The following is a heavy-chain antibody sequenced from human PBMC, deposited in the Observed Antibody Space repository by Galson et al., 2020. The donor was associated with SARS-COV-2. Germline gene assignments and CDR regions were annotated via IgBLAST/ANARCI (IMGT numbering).Heavy chain of an antibody. D-gene: IGHD2-2*01. CDR2: LNSDETRT. CDR3: ARVHQLGGGGSYFDS. J-gene: IGHJ4*02. Sequence: GGSLRLSCVASGFTFSSYWMHWARQAPGRGLEWVSRLNSDETRTEYADSVKGRFTISRDNARSTLYLQMNSLRAEDTAVYYCARVHQLGGGGSYFDSWGQGVLVTVSS. CDR1: GFTFSSYW. V-gene: IGHV3-74*03.